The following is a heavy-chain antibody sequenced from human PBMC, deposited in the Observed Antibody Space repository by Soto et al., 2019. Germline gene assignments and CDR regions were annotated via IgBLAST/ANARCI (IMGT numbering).Heavy chain of an antibody. CDR3: TRDMDYGDRAFGDY. Sequence: GGSLRLSCAAAGFTFTTFALYWVRQAPGKGLEWVAVISYDGSKKYYADSVRGRFTISRDNSKNTLYLQMNGLRTEDSAVYYCTRDMDYGDRAFGDYWGQGTLVTVSS. CDR1: GFTFTTFA. V-gene: IGHV3-30-3*01. J-gene: IGHJ4*02. CDR2: ISYDGSKK. D-gene: IGHD4-17*01.